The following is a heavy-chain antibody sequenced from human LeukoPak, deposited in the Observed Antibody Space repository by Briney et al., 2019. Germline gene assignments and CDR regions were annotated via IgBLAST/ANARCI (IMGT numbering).Heavy chain of an antibody. CDR1: GFTFSSFS. J-gene: IGHJ4*02. V-gene: IGHV3-21*04. CDR2: TSSSSAYT. CDR3: ARDLGYCTNGVCHTRFDY. Sequence: PGGSLRLSCAASGFTFSSFSMIWVRQAPGKGLEWVSSTSSSSAYTFYAESGKGRFTISRDNTKGSLFLQLNGLRAEDTAVYYCARDLGYCTNGVCHTRFDYWGQGTLVAVSS. D-gene: IGHD2-8*01.